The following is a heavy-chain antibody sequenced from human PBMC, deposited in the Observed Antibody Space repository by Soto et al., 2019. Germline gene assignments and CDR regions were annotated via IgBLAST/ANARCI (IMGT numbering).Heavy chain of an antibody. CDR3: ARFTYKSGFNWFDP. V-gene: IGHV4-59*03. D-gene: IGHD5-12*01. Sequence: SETLSLTCTVSGASINSDYWSWIRQSPGKGLEWIGYIYHMGGTDYNLSLKSRVTISIDKSKNQFSLNLRSVTAADTAVYFCARFTYKSGFNWFDPWGQGTQVTVSS. CDR1: GASINSDY. CDR2: IYHMGGT. J-gene: IGHJ5*02.